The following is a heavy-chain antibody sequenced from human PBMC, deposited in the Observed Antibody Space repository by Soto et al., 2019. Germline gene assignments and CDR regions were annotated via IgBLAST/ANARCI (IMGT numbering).Heavy chain of an antibody. J-gene: IGHJ4*02. CDR3: VKDTRDYYDSSGPDY. V-gene: IGHV3-30*14. CDR2: ISYDGSHE. Sequence: PGWSLRLSCAASGFNFNYYPIPWVRQAPGKGLEWVALISYDGSHEYYADSVKGRFSLSRDNSKNTLYLQMSSLRAEDTAVYYCVKDTRDYYDSSGPDYWGQGTLVTVSS. D-gene: IGHD3-22*01. CDR1: GFNFNYYP.